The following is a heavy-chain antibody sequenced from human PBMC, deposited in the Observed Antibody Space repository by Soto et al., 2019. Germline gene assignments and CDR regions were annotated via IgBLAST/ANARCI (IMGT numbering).Heavy chain of an antibody. CDR3: ARVSSDAFHI. Sequence: GGSLRLSCAVSGFTFSSYWMSWVRQAPGKGLEWVANIKQDGSEKYYVDSVKGRFTISRDNARNSLYLQMNSLRAEDTAVYYCARVSSDAFHIWGQGTMVPVSS. J-gene: IGHJ3*02. V-gene: IGHV3-7*01. CDR1: GFTFSSYW. CDR2: IKQDGSEK.